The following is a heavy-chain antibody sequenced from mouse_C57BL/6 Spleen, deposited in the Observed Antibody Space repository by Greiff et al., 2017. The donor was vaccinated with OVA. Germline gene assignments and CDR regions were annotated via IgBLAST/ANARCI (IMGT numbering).Heavy chain of an antibody. Sequence: EVMLVESGGGLVKPGGSLKLSCAASGFTFCSYTMSWVRQTPEKRLEWVATISGGGGNTYYPDSVKGRFTISRDNAKNTLYLQMSSLRSEDTALDYCARRGIYYGNYERYFDYWGQGTTLTVSS. CDR3: ARRGIYYGNYERYFDY. D-gene: IGHD2-1*01. J-gene: IGHJ2*01. CDR2: ISGGGGNT. CDR1: GFTFCSYT. V-gene: IGHV5-9*01.